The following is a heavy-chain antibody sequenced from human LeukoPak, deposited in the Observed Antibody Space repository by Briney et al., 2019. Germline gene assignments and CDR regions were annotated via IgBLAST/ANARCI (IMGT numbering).Heavy chain of an antibody. CDR2: INPSGGST. CDR3: ARDRGRAAAGTGGFDY. Sequence: ASVKVSCKASGYTFTSYCMHWVRQAPGQGLEWMGIINPSGGSTSYAQKFQGRVTMTRDTSTSTVYMELSSLRSEDTAVYYCARDRGRAAAGTGGFDYWGQGTLVTVSS. D-gene: IGHD6-13*01. CDR1: GYTFTSYC. V-gene: IGHV1-46*01. J-gene: IGHJ4*02.